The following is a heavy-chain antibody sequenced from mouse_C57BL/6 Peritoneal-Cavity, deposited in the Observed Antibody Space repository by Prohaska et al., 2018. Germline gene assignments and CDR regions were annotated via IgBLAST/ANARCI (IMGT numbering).Heavy chain of an antibody. Sequence: QVQLQQPGAELVKPGASVKLSCKASGYTFTSYWMQWVKQRPGQGLEWIGEIDPSDSYTNYNQKVKGKATLTVDTSSSTAYMQLSSLTSEDSVVYYCATLVFAYWGQGTLVTVSA. CDR1: GYTFTSYW. V-gene: IGHV1-50*01. CDR2: IDPSDSYT. D-gene: IGHD2-10*02. J-gene: IGHJ3*01. CDR3: ATLVFAY.